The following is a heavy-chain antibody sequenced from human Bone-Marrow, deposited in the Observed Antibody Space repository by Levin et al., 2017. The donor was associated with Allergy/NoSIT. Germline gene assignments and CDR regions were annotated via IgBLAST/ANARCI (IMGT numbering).Heavy chain of an antibody. V-gene: IGHV3-7*01. D-gene: IGHD2-8*01. J-gene: IGHJ5*01. CDR3: ARDHRHCINGVCYKDDCFKS. CDR1: GFTFSSNW. CDR2: ISQDGSAK. Sequence: GGSLRLSCAASGFTFSSNWMNWVRQAPGKGLECVASISQDGSAKYYVESVKGRFTISRDNAKNSLYLQMNSLRAEDTAIYYCARDHRHCINGVCYKDDCFKSWGQGTLVTVSS.